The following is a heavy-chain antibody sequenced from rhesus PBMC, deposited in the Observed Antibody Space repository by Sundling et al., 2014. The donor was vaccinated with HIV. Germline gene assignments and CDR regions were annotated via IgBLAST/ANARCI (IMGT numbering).Heavy chain of an antibody. Sequence: EVQLVESGGGLVQPGGSLRLSCAASGFTFSSYGMSWVRQAPGKGLEWVSSISSASSYIYYSDSVKGRFTISRDNAKNSLSLQMNSLRAEDTAVYYCARGWPVAANFDAEYFEFWGQGALVTVSS. CDR2: ISSASSYI. CDR3: ARGWPVAANFDAEYFEF. J-gene: IGHJ1*01. CDR1: GFTFSSYG. V-gene: IGHV3-136*01. D-gene: IGHD4-29*01.